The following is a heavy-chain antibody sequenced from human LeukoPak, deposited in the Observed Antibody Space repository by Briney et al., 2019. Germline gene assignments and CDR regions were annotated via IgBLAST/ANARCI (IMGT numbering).Heavy chain of an antibody. CDR2: IYYSGST. CDR1: GDSSSTYY. J-gene: IGHJ4*02. D-gene: IGHD3-10*01. Sequence: ASETLSLTCTVSGDSSSTYYWSWIRQPPGKGLEWIGYIYYSGSTNYNPSLKSRVTISVDTSKNQFSLKLSSVTAADTAVYSCARQIGSRGGTHFDYGGQETLVPVPS. CDR3: ARQIGSRGGTHFDY. V-gene: IGHV4-59*08.